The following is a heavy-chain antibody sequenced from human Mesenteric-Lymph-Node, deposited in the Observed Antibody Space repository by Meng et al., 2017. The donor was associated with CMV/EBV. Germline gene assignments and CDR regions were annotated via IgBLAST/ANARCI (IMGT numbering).Heavy chain of an antibody. CDR1: FSNYA. D-gene: IGHD5-12*01. V-gene: IGHV3-23*01. CDR3: AKARGYSGYDSAYYYGVDV. Sequence: FSNYAMSWVRQAPGKGLEWVSAISGSSGSTYYADSVKGRFTISRDNSQNTLYLQMNSLRADDTAVYYCAKARGYSGYDSAYYYGVDVWGQGTTVTVSS. CDR2: ISGSSGST. J-gene: IGHJ6*02.